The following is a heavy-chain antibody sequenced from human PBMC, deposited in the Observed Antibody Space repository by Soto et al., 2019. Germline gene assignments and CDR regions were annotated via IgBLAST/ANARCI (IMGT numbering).Heavy chain of an antibody. CDR1: GFTFSSYA. CDR2: ISGSGGST. V-gene: IGHV3-23*01. Sequence: LSLTCAASGFTFSSYAMSWVRQAPGKGLEWVSAISGSGGSTYYADSVKGRFTISRDNSKNTLYLQMNSLRAEDTAVYYCAKGRLVQYYYYGMDVWGQGTTVTVSS. J-gene: IGHJ6*02. D-gene: IGHD3-9*01. CDR3: AKGRLVQYYYYGMDV.